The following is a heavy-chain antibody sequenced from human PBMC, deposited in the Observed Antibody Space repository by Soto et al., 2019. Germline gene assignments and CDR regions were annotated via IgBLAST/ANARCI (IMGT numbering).Heavy chain of an antibody. D-gene: IGHD2-15*01. Sequence: ASVKGSCKASGYTFTGYYMHWVRQAPGQGLEWMGWINPNSGGTNYAQKFQGWVTMTRDTSISTAYMELSRLRSDDTAVYYCARDLDMGYCSGGSCYHDAFDIWGQGTMVTVSS. CDR1: GYTFTGYY. V-gene: IGHV1-2*04. J-gene: IGHJ3*02. CDR2: INPNSGGT. CDR3: ARDLDMGYCSGGSCYHDAFDI.